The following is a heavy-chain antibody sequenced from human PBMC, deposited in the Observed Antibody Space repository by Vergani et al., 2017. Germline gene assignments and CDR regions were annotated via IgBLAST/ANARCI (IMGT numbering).Heavy chain of an antibody. D-gene: IGHD6-13*01. J-gene: IGHJ3*02. Sequence: EVQLVQSGAEVKKPGESLKISCKGSGYSFNNYWIGWVRQMPGKGLEWMGIIYPDDSDTRYSPSFQGQVTISADKSITTAYLQWDRLKASDTAMYYCARPGYQPIATADTWTAEYAFDIWGQGTMVTVSS. V-gene: IGHV5-51*01. CDR2: IYPDDSDT. CDR1: GYSFNNYW. CDR3: ARPGYQPIATADTWTAEYAFDI.